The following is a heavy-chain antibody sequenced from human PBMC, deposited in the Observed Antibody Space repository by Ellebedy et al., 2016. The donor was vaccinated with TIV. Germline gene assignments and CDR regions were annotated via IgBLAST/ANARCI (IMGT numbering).Heavy chain of an antibody. Sequence: GGSLRLXXTASGFTFGDFAISWVRQAPGKGLEWVGFIGSKGYGGTTQYAASVKGRFTVSRGDSKSIAYLQMNSLKTEDTALYYCTREAANWNYPYYYYNGMDVWGQGTTVTVSS. CDR3: TREAANWNYPYYYYNGMDV. J-gene: IGHJ6*02. D-gene: IGHD1-7*01. CDR1: GFTFGDFA. CDR2: IGSKGYGGTT. V-gene: IGHV3-49*04.